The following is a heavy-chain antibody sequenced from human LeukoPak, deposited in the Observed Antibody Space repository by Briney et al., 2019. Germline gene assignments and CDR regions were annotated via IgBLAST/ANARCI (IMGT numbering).Heavy chain of an antibody. CDR3: AKDRQYDFWSGYYYYFDY. V-gene: IGHV3-30*02. CDR1: GFTFSSYG. D-gene: IGHD3-3*01. Sequence: GGSLRLSCAASGFTFSSYGMHWVRQAPGKGLEWVAFIRYDGSNKYYADSVKGRFTISRDNSKNTLYLQMNSLRAEDTAVYYCAKDRQYDFWSGYYYYFDYWGQRTLVTVSS. J-gene: IGHJ4*02. CDR2: IRYDGSNK.